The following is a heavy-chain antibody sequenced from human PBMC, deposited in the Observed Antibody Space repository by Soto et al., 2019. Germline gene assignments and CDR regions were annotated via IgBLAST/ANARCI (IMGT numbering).Heavy chain of an antibody. CDR2: IYYSGST. Sequence: SETLSLTCTVSGGSISSYYWSWIRQPPGKGLEWIGYIYYSGSTNYNPSLKSRVTISVDTSKNQFSLKLSSVTAADTAVYYCARGRSIAARPFPGGYYYYYYMDVWGKGTTVTVSS. CDR3: ARGRSIAARPFPGGYYYYYYMDV. J-gene: IGHJ6*03. D-gene: IGHD6-6*01. V-gene: IGHV4-59*08. CDR1: GGSISSYY.